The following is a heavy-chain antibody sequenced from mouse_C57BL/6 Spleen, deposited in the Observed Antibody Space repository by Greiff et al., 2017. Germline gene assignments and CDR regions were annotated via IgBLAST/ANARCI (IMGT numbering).Heavy chain of an antibody. Sequence: QVQLQQPGAELVKPGASVKLSCKASGYTFTSYGMHWVKQRPGQGLEWIGMIHPNSGSTNYNEKFKSKATLTVDKSSSTAYMQLSSLTSEDSAVYYCANLDSSGYHVSAFDYWGQGTTLTVSS. CDR1: GYTFTSYG. CDR3: ANLDSSGYHVSAFDY. D-gene: IGHD3-2*02. J-gene: IGHJ2*01. CDR2: IHPNSGST. V-gene: IGHV1-64*01.